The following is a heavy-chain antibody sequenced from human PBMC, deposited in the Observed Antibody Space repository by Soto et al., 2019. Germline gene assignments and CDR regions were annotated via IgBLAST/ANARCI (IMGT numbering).Heavy chain of an antibody. D-gene: IGHD3-3*01. J-gene: IGHJ4*02. CDR3: ANTYYNFWSGSYRGYYLDF. Sequence: QVHLQQWGAGLLKPSETLSLTCAVYGGSFSGYYWSWIRQPPGKGLEWIGEINHSGSTNYNPSLKSRVTISVDTSKNQFSLKLSSVTAADTAVYFCANTYYNFWSGSYRGYYLDFWGQGTLVSVSS. CDR1: GGSFSGYY. CDR2: INHSGST. V-gene: IGHV4-34*01.